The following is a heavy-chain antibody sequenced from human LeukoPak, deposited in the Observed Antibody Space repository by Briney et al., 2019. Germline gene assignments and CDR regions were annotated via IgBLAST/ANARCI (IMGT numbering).Heavy chain of an antibody. V-gene: IGHV4-39*01. Sequence: SETLSLTCTVSGGSISSSSYYWGWIRQPPGKGLEWIGSIYYSGSTYYNPSLKSRVTISVDRSKNQFSLKLSSVTAADTAVYYCARRSIVVVPAASDYWGQGILVTVSS. CDR1: GGSISSSSYY. CDR2: IYYSGST. D-gene: IGHD2-2*01. J-gene: IGHJ4*02. CDR3: ARRSIVVVPAASDY.